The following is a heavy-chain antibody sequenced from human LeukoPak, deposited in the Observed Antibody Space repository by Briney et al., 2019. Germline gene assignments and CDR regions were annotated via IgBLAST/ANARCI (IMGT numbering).Heavy chain of an antibody. Sequence: GGSLRLSCAASGFTFSNFWMHWVRQAPGERLVWVSFINADGTITKYADSVKGRFTISRDNAKSTVYLQMNGLRVEDTAMYYCVRLAVTDTNYWGQGSLVTASS. CDR1: GFTFSNFW. J-gene: IGHJ4*02. CDR3: VRLAVTDTNY. CDR2: INADGTIT. V-gene: IGHV3-74*01. D-gene: IGHD2-21*02.